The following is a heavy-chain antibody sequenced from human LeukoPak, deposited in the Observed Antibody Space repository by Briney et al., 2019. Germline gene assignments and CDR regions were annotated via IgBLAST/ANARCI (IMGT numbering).Heavy chain of an antibody. D-gene: IGHD4-23*01. CDR3: ARGGGLRWVNRGAFDI. CDR2: INHSGST. J-gene: IGHJ3*02. CDR1: GGSFSGYY. V-gene: IGHV4-34*01. Sequence: PSETLSLTCTVYGGSFSGYYWSWIRQPPGKGLEWIGEINHSGSTNYNPSLKSRVTISVDTSKNQFSLKLSSVTAADTAVYYCARGGGLRWVNRGAFDIWGQGTMVTVSS.